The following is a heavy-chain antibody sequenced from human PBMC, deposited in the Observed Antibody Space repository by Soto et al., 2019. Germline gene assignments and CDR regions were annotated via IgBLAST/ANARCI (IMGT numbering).Heavy chain of an antibody. CDR1: GGTFSSYA. D-gene: IGHD4-4*01. CDR2: IIPIFGTA. CDR3: ARVPCARFDGNSTPDD. Sequence: QVQLVQSGAEVKKPGSSVKVSCKASGGTFSSYAISWVRQAPGQGLEWMGGIIPIFGTANYAQKFQGRVTITADESTSTAYKEQSSRSSEDTAVYYCARVPCARFDGNSTPDDWGQGTLVTVSS. V-gene: IGHV1-69*01. J-gene: IGHJ4*02.